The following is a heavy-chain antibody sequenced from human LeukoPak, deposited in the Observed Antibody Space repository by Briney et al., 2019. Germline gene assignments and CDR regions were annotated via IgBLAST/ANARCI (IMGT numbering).Heavy chain of an antibody. CDR3: ARCLGYCACDNCSFTSLDH. V-gene: IGHV1-69*05. J-gene: IGHJ4*02. CDR2: ILPILKTA. D-gene: IGHD6-25*01. CDR1: GGTFSTYA. Sequence: SVKVSCKASGGTFSTYALNWVRQAPGQGLEWMGGILPILKTANYAPKFQGRVTFTTDESTSTAYMELDSLTSEDTAVYYCARCLGYCACDNCSFTSLDHWGLGTLVTVSS.